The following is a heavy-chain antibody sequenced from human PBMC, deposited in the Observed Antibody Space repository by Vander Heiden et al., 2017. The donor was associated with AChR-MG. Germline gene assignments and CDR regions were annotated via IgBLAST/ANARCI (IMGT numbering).Heavy chain of an antibody. V-gene: IGHV3-21*01. Sequence: EVPLVESGGGLVKPGGSLRLSCDASGFTFRSHRMNGVRQAPGKGLEWVSSISSSSSYIYYADSVKGRFTISRDNAKNSLYLQMNSLRAEDTAVYYCARERSSSLFGLRVSGYGMDVWGQGTTVTVSS. J-gene: IGHJ6*02. CDR3: ARERSSSLFGLRVSGYGMDV. CDR2: ISSSSSYI. CDR1: GFTFRSHR. D-gene: IGHD6-6*01.